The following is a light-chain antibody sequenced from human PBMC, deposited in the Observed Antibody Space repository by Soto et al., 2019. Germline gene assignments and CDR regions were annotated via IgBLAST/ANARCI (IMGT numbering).Light chain of an antibody. CDR3: SSYTSSSLPV. CDR1: SSDIGGYNY. J-gene: IGLJ2*01. CDR2: EVS. Sequence: QSVLTQPASVSGSPGQSITISCTGTSSDIGGYNYVSWYQQHPGKAPKLMIYEVSNRPSGVSNRFSGSKSGNTASLTISGLQAEDEADYYCSSYTSSSLPVFGGGTK. V-gene: IGLV2-14*01.